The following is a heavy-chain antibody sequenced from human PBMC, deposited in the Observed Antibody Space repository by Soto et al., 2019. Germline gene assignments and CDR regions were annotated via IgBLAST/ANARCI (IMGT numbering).Heavy chain of an antibody. J-gene: IGHJ4*02. V-gene: IGHV3-9*03. Sequence: GGALRLSCVASGFTFDDYAMHWVRQAPWKGPEWVSGINWDSSSTGYADSVKGRFTISRDNSRNTLFLEMNSLRGDDMDVYYCRGEVASGYWGQGT. D-gene: IGHD2-21*01. CDR3: RGEVASGY. CDR1: GFTFDDYA. CDR2: INWDSSST.